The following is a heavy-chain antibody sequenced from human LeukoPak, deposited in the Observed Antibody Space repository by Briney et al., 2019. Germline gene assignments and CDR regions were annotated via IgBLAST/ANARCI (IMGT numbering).Heavy chain of an antibody. D-gene: IGHD6-19*01. V-gene: IGHV4-61*01. J-gene: IGHJ4*02. CDR2: IYYSGST. CDR3: ARDSSGWYIDY. Sequence: TSETLSLTCTVSGGSVSSGSYYWSWIRQPPGKGLEWIGYIYYSGSTNYNPSLKSRVTISVDTSKNQFSLKLSSVTAADTAVYYCARDSSGWYIDYWGQGTLVTVSS. CDR1: GGSVSSGSYY.